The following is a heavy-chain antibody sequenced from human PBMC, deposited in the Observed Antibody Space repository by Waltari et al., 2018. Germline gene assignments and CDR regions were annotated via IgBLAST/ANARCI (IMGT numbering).Heavy chain of an antibody. CDR1: GGSISSHY. J-gene: IGHJ4*02. D-gene: IGHD1-26*01. V-gene: IGHV4-59*11. CDR2: RYYSGST. CDR3: ARDSGSYSGVDY. Sequence: QVQLQESGPGLVKPSAILSLTCTVPGGSISSHYWSWIRQPPGKGLEWIGYRYYSGSTNYNPSLKSRVTISVDTSKNQFSLKLSSVTAADTAVYYCARDSGSYSGVDYWGQGTLVTVSS.